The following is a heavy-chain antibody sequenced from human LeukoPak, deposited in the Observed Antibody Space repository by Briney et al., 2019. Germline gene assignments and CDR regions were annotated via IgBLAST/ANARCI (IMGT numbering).Heavy chain of an antibody. Sequence: GRSLKLSCAASGFTFSSYSMNWVRQAPGKGLEWVAVISDDGSNIYYADSVKGRFTISRDNSEDTLYLQMNSLGGEDTAVYYCARESVFDSWGQGTLVTVSS. CDR2: ISDDGSNI. V-gene: IGHV3-30-3*01. CDR1: GFTFSSYS. CDR3: ARESVFDS. J-gene: IGHJ4*02.